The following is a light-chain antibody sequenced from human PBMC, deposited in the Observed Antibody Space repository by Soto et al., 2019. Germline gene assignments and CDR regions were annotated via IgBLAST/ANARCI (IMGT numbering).Light chain of an antibody. Sequence: QSVLTQPPSVSAAPGLKVTISCSGSNSNIGNNYISWFQQLPGTAPKLLIYDNNKRPSGIPDRFSGSKSGTSATLGITGLQTGDEADYYCGTWDSSLSAGVFGTGTKVTVL. CDR2: DNN. CDR3: GTWDSSLSAGV. J-gene: IGLJ1*01. CDR1: NSNIGNNY. V-gene: IGLV1-51*01.